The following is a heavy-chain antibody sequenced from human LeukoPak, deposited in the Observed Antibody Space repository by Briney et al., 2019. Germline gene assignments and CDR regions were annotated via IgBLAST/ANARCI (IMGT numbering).Heavy chain of an antibody. CDR2: IDWDDDK. J-gene: IGHJ4*02. V-gene: IGHV2-70*04. Sequence: SGPTLVNPTQTLTLTCTFSGFSLSTSGMRVSWIRQPPGKALEWLARIDWDDDKSYSTSLKTRLTISKDTSKNQVVLTMTNMDPVDTATYYCARSYYYGSGSYNDYWGQGTLVTVSS. D-gene: IGHD3-10*01. CDR3: ARSYYYGSGSYNDY. CDR1: GFSLSTSGMR.